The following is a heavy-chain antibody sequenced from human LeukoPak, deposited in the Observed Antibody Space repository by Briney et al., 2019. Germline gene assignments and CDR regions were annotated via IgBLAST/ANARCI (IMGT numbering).Heavy chain of an antibody. CDR2: IYHSGST. Sequence: SETLSLTCAVYGGSFSGYYWSWIRQPPGKGLEWIGYIYHSGSTYYNPSLKSRVTIPVDRSKNQFSLKLSSVTAADTAVYYCARAPISNDYSNPFDYWGQGTLVTVSS. J-gene: IGHJ4*02. CDR3: ARAPISNDYSNPFDY. D-gene: IGHD4-11*01. CDR1: GGSFSGYY. V-gene: IGHV4-30-2*01.